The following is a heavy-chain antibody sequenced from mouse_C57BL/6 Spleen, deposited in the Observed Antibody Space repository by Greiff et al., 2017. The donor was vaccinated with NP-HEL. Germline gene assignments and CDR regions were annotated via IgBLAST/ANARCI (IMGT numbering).Heavy chain of an antibody. CDR2: IWSGGST. CDR1: GFSLTSYG. V-gene: IGHV2-2*01. Sequence: QVHVKQSGPGLVQPSQSLSITCTVSGFSLTSYGVHWVRQSPGKGLEWLGVIWSGGSTDYNAAFISRLSISKDNSKSQVFFKMNSLQADDTAIYYFASPYGNWKAWFAYWGQGTLVTVSA. D-gene: IGHD2-1*01. CDR3: ASPYGNWKAWFAY. J-gene: IGHJ3*01.